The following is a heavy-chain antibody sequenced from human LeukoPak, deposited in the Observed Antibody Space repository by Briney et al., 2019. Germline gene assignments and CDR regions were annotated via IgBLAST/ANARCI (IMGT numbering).Heavy chain of an antibody. V-gene: IGHV3-48*04. CDR2: ISSGSSTV. J-gene: IGHJ4*02. D-gene: IGHD6-13*01. CDR3: ARSYSSSWVDY. Sequence: GGSLRLSCAASAFTFTSYSMNWVRQAPGKGRESVSYISSGSSTVYYADSVKGRFNISRENAKNSLYLQMNSLRAEDTAVYYCARSYSSSWVDYWGQGTLVTVSS. CDR1: AFTFTSYS.